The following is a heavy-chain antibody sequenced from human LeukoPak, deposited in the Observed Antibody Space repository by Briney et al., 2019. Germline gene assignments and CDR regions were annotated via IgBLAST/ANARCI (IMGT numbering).Heavy chain of an antibody. D-gene: IGHD3-3*01. CDR2: IYYSGST. CDR3: ARQTYYDFWSGYYSNAFDI. Sequence: PSETLSLTCTVSGGSISSYYWSWIRQPPGKGLEWIGYIYYSGSTNYNPSLKSRVTISVDTSKNQFSLKLSSVTAADTAVYYCARQTYYDFWSGYYSNAFDIWGQGTMVTVSS. V-gene: IGHV4-59*01. CDR1: GGSISSYY. J-gene: IGHJ3*02.